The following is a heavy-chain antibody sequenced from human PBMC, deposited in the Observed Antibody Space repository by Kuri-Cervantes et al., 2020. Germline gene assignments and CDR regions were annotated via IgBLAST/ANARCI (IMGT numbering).Heavy chain of an antibody. CDR3: ARNKGFGELGGFDP. D-gene: IGHD3-10*01. V-gene: IGHV4-34*01. CDR1: GGSFSGYY. CDR2: INHSGST. J-gene: IGHJ5*02. Sequence: GSLRLSCAVYGGSFSGYYWSWIRQPPGKGLEWIGEINHSGSTNYNPSLKSRVTISVDTSKNQFSLKLSSVTAVDTAVYYCARNKGFGELGGFDPWGQGTLVTVSS.